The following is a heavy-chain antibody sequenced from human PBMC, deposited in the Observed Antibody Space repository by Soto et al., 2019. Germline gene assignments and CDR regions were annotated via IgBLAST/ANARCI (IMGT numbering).Heavy chain of an antibody. CDR2: ISAYNGNT. CDR3: ARGRERGPTVTYGDDAFDI. V-gene: IGHV1-18*04. CDR1: GYTFTSYG. J-gene: IGHJ3*02. D-gene: IGHD4-17*01. Sequence: QVQLVQSGAEVKKPGASVKVSCKASGYTFTSYGISWVRQAPGQGLEWMGRISAYNGNTNYAQKLQGRVTMTTDTSTSTAYMELRSLRSDDTAVYYCARGRERGPTVTYGDDAFDIWGQGTMVTVSS.